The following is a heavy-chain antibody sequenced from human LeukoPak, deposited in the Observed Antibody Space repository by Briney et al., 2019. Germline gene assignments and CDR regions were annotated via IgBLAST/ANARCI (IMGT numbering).Heavy chain of an antibody. Sequence: GGSLRLSCAASGFSFSSFGMNWVRQAPGKGLEWVSSISSSSSYIYYADSVKGRFTISRDNAKNSLYLQMNSLRAEDTAVYYCARGVSSSGWYSSLDPWGQGTLVTVSS. J-gene: IGHJ5*02. CDR3: ARGVSSSGWYSSLDP. V-gene: IGHV3-21*04. CDR1: GFSFSSFG. D-gene: IGHD6-19*01. CDR2: ISSSSSYI.